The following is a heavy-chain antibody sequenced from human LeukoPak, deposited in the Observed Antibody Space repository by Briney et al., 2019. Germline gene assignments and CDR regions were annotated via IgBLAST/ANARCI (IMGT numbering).Heavy chain of an antibody. D-gene: IGHD6-19*01. J-gene: IGHJ6*04. CDR2: INPSGGST. CDR3: ARDGGIAVAGRTLAYGMDV. V-gene: IGHV1-46*01. Sequence: ASVKVSCKASGYTFTSYYMHWVRQAPGQGLEWKGIINPSGGSTSYAQKFQGRVTMTRDTSTSTVYMELSSLRSEDTAVYYCARDGGIAVAGRTLAYGMDVWGKGTTVTVSS. CDR1: GYTFTSYY.